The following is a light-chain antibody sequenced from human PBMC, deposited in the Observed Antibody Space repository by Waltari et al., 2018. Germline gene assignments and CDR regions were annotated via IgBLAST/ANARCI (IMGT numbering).Light chain of an antibody. CDR3: CSYANTNTFVL. J-gene: IGLJ2*01. CDR1: SSDIGNHNR. V-gene: IGLV2-23*01. Sequence: QSALTQPASVSGSPGQSITISCTGTSSDIGNHNRVPWYQLHPGKAPKLIIFDGSKRPSGVSNRFSASKSDNTASLTISGLQADDEADYFCCSYANTNTFVLFAGGTKVTVL. CDR2: DGS.